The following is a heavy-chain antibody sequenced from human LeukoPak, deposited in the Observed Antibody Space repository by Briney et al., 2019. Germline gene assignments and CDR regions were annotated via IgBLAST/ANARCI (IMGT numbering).Heavy chain of an antibody. V-gene: IGHV3-7*01. CDR1: GFSFSAAW. J-gene: IGHJ4*02. Sequence: PGGSLRLSCEASGFSFSAAWMTWVRQAPGKGLEWVATIKNDGSDKYYADSVKGRFTLSRDNAKNSVYLQINSLRDEDTAVYYRVNLGYRGGGQGTLVTASS. CDR2: IKNDGSDK. D-gene: IGHD5-24*01. CDR3: VNLGYRG.